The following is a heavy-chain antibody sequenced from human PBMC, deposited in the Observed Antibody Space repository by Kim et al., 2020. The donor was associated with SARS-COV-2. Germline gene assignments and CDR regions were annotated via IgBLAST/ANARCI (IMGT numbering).Heavy chain of an antibody. Sequence: GGSLRLSCAASGFTFSSYSMNWVRQAPGKGLEWVSYISSSSSTIYYADSVKGRFTISRDNAKNSLYLQMNSLRAEDTAVYYCARDQPSLSGVVTNYYYYGMDVWGQGTTVTVSS. V-gene: IGHV3-48*04. CDR3: ARDQPSLSGVVTNYYYYGMDV. CDR1: GFTFSSYS. J-gene: IGHJ6*02. CDR2: ISSSSSTI. D-gene: IGHD2-15*01.